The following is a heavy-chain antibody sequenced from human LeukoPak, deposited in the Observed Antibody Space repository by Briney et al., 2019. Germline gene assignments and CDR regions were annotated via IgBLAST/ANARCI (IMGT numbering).Heavy chain of an antibody. V-gene: IGHV4-34*01. CDR2: INHSGST. CDR3: ARTGSVVAGTPYYYYGMDV. CDR1: GGSFSGYY. J-gene: IGHJ6*02. Sequence: PSETLSLTCAVYGGSFSGYYWSWIRQPPGKGLEWIGEINHSGSTNYNPSLKSRVTISVDRSKNQFSLKLSSVTAADTAVYYCARTGSVVAGTPYYYYGMDVWGQGTTVTVSS. D-gene: IGHD6-19*01.